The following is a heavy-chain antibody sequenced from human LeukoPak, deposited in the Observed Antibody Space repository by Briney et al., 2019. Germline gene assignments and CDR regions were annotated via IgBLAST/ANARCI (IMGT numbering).Heavy chain of an antibody. J-gene: IGHJ5*02. D-gene: IGHD4-17*01. CDR3: ARNYGDYRLTWRFDP. Sequence: GGSLRLSCAASGFIFRIYGMHWVRQAPGKGLEWVALISYEGGSTYYADSVKGRFTISRDNSKDMLYLQMNSLRAEDTAVYYCARNYGDYRLTWRFDPWGQGTLVTVSA. CDR1: GFIFRIYG. CDR2: ISYEGGST. V-gene: IGHV3-30*03.